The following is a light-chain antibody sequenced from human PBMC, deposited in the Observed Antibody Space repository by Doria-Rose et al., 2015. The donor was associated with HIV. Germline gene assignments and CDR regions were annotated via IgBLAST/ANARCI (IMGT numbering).Light chain of an antibody. J-gene: IGKJ1*01. CDR2: AAS. V-gene: IGKV1-39*01. CDR1: HTVSTY. Sequence: SVGDRVTITCRASHTVSTYLNWFQQEPGKAPKLLIYAASRLQSGVPSRFSGSGSGTDFTLTISGLQPGDFATYYCQQTYSSPPWTVGQGTKVE. CDR3: QQTYSSPPWT.